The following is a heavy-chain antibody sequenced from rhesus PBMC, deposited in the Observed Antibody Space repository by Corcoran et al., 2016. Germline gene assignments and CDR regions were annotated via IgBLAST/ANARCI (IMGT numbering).Heavy chain of an antibody. CDR2: TYGSGGST. V-gene: IGHV4-106*01. Sequence: QVQLQESGPGLVKPSETLSLTCAVPGGSISDSYYWSWIRQPPGKGLEWIGYTYGSGGSTYYNPSLKSRVTISIDTSKNQFSLKLSSVTAADTAVYYCASPAGGSGWEYFDYWGQGVLVTVSS. CDR1: GGSISDSYY. J-gene: IGHJ4*01. CDR3: ASPAGGSGWEYFDY. D-gene: IGHD6-31*01.